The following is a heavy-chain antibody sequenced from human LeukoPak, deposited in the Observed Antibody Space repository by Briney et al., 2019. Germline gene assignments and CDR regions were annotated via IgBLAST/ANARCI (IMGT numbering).Heavy chain of an antibody. CDR3: ARGGYSSSWYAFTYFDY. J-gene: IGHJ4*02. CDR2: INPNSGGT. V-gene: IGHV1-2*02. D-gene: IGHD6-13*01. Sequence: ASVKVSCKASGYSFTDYSMHWVRQAPGQGLEWMGWINPNSGGTDYAQEFRGRVTMTRDTSISTAFMELSRLRSDDTAVYYCARGGYSSSWYAFTYFDYWGQGTLVTVSS. CDR1: GYSFTDYS.